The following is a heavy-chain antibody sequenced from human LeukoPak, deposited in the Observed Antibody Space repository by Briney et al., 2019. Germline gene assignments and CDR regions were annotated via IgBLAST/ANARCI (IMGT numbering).Heavy chain of an antibody. CDR3: TALPCIQLWFYLDY. CDR2: IKSKTDGGTT. J-gene: IGHJ4*02. Sequence: GGSLRLSCAASGFTFSNAWMSWVRQAPGKGLEWVGRIKSKTDGGTTDYAAPVKGRFTISRDDSKNTLYLQMNSLKTEDTAVYYCTALPCIQLWFYLDYWGQGTLVTVSS. V-gene: IGHV3-15*01. D-gene: IGHD5-18*01. CDR1: GFTFSNAW.